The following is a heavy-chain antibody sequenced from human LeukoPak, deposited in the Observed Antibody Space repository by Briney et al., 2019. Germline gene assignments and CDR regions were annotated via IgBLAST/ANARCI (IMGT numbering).Heavy chain of an antibody. D-gene: IGHD2-21*01. V-gene: IGHV3-23*01. Sequence: GGSLRLSCAASGFTFNNYAMNWVRQAPGKGLEWVSAISGSGGNTYYADSVKGRFTISRDNSKNTLYLQINSLRAEDTAVYYCAKDVLVIAPYFDYWGQGTLVTVSS. CDR2: ISGSGGNT. CDR1: GFTFNNYA. CDR3: AKDVLVIAPYFDY. J-gene: IGHJ4*02.